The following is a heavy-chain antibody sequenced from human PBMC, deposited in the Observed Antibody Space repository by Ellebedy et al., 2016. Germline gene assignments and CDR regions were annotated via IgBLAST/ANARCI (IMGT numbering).Heavy chain of an antibody. CDR1: GGSISSSSYY. D-gene: IGHD3-16*01. Sequence: SETLSLXXTVSGGSISSSSYYWGWIRQPPGKGLEWIGSIYYSGSTYYNPSLKSRVTISVDTSKNQFSLKLSSVTAADTAVYYCARSKWNTFEAFDIWGQGTMVTVSS. V-gene: IGHV4-39*07. CDR3: ARSKWNTFEAFDI. CDR2: IYYSGST. J-gene: IGHJ3*02.